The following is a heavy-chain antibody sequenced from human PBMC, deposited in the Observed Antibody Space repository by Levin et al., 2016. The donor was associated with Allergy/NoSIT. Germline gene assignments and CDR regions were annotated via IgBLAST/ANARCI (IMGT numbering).Heavy chain of an antibody. V-gene: IGHV1-2*02. CDR2: VNPNGGGT. CDR1: GYTVTDYY. D-gene: IGHD3-10*01. J-gene: IGHJ4*02. CDR3: ARAKYGSGSYYDY. Sequence: ASVKVSCKASGYTVTDYYMHWVRQAPGRGLEWMGWVNPNGGGTIFAQKFQGRVTMTRDTSISTVYMELSRLRSDDTAVYYCARAKYGSGSYYDYWGQGTLVTVSS.